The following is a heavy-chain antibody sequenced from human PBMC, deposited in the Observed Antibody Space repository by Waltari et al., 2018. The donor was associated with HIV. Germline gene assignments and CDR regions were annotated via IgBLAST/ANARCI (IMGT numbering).Heavy chain of an antibody. Sequence: QLQLQESGPGLVKPSETLPLTCTASGGSISSSGYYWGWIRQPPGKGLEWIGRIYYSGSTSYNPSLKSRVTISVDTSKNQFSLKLSSVTAADTAVYYCARAEGIWFGELLSTGWFDPWGQGTLVTVSS. CDR3: ARAEGIWFGELLSTGWFDP. J-gene: IGHJ5*02. CDR1: GGSISSSGYY. CDR2: IYYSGST. V-gene: IGHV4-39*07. D-gene: IGHD3-10*01.